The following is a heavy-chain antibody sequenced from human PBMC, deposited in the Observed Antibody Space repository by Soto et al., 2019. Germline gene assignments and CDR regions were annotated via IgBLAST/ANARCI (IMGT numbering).Heavy chain of an antibody. Sequence: PSETLSLTCTVSGGSVSSGSYYWSWIRQPPGKGLEWIGYIYYSGSTNYNPSLKSRVTISVDTSKNQFSLKLSSVTAADTAVYYCARDGGSYNWNPYYWGQGTLVTASS. D-gene: IGHD1-20*01. CDR2: IYYSGST. V-gene: IGHV4-61*01. J-gene: IGHJ4*02. CDR3: ARDGGSYNWNPYY. CDR1: GGSVSSGSYY.